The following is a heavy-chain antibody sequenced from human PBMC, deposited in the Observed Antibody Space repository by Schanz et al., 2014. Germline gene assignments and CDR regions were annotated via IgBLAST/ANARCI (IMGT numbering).Heavy chain of an antibody. CDR2: INSRNEV. CDR3: SRGIVGGLDC. V-gene: IGHV3-21*01. Sequence: VQLVESGGGVVQPGGSLRLSCAASGFTFSSSGMHWVRQAPGKGLEWVSVINSRNEVFSIDSVRGRFTIFRDNPKKSAYLQMNSLRADDTAVYYCSRGIVGGLDCWGQGTLVTVSS. J-gene: IGHJ4*02. D-gene: IGHD3-16*01. CDR1: GFTFSSSG.